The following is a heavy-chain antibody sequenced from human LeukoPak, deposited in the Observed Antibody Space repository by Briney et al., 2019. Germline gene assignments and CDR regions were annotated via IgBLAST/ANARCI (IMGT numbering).Heavy chain of an antibody. Sequence: GRSLRLSCAASGFTFGSYVMHWVRQAPGKGLEWVAIISYDGSNEYYADSVKGRFTISRDNSKNTLYLQMNSLRAEDTAVYYCAKDFVRGGIVVVPAAIGLVYWGQGTLVTVSS. CDR3: AKDFVRGGIVVVPAAIGLVY. V-gene: IGHV3-30*04. CDR2: ISYDGSNE. CDR1: GFTFGSYV. D-gene: IGHD2-2*01. J-gene: IGHJ4*02.